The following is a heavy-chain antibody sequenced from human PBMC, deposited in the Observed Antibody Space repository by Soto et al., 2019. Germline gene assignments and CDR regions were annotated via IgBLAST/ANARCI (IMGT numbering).Heavy chain of an antibody. D-gene: IGHD2-2*01. Sequence: GGSLRLSCAASGGTFSSYAMSWVRQAPGKGLEWVSAISGSGGSTYYADSVKGRFTISRDNSKNTLYLQMNSLRAEDTAVYYCAKRLTRLPAAPPPPVDYWGQGTLVNVSS. J-gene: IGHJ4*02. CDR2: ISGSGGST. CDR3: AKRLTRLPAAPPPPVDY. CDR1: GGTFSSYA. V-gene: IGHV3-23*01.